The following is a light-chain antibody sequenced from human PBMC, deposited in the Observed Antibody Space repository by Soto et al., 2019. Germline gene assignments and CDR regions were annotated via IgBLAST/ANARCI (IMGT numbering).Light chain of an antibody. J-gene: IGKJ3*01. Sequence: ETVLTQSPGTLSLSPGERATVSCRASQSVGGSSLAWYQQRPGQAPRLLIYDTSKRATGIPDRFSSSGSGTDFTLTISRLEPEDFAVYYCRQRSNWPLFTFGPGTKVDIK. V-gene: IGKV3D-20*02. CDR2: DTS. CDR1: QSVGGSS. CDR3: RQRSNWPLFT.